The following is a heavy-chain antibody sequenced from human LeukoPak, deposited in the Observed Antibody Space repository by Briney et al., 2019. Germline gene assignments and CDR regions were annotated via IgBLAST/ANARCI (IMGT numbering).Heavy chain of an antibody. CDR3: ARDFLWLVDY. J-gene: IGHJ4*02. CDR1: XXXXXNFX. V-gene: IGHV3-30-3*01. Sequence: GGSLXLSCAASXXXXXNFXXHXXRQAXXXXXXWLAFVSKDGNNIYYADSVKGRFTISRDNSKSTLYLQMNSLRADDTAIYYCARDFLWLVDYWGQGTLVTVSS. D-gene: IGHD6-19*01. CDR2: VSKDGNNI.